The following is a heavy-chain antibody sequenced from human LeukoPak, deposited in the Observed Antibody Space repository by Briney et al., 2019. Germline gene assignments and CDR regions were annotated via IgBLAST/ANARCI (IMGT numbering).Heavy chain of an antibody. D-gene: IGHD3-3*01. J-gene: IGHJ3*02. CDR3: ATDTFFWSGYRPYDAFDI. CDR1: GYTLTELS. CDR2: FDPEDGET. Sequence: ASVKVSCKVSGYTLTELSMHWVRQAPGKGLVWMGGFDPEDGETIYAQKFQGRVTMTEDTSTDTAYMELSSLRSEDTAVYYCATDTFFWSGYRPYDAFDIWGQGTMVTVSS. V-gene: IGHV1-24*01.